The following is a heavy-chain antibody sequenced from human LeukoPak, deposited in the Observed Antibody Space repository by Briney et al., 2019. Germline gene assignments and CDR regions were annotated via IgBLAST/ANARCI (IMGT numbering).Heavy chain of an antibody. CDR3: ASNIVATILITPLWD. Sequence: PSETLSLTCTVSGGSISTSSYYWGWVRQPPGTGLEWIGSIYYSGSTYYNPSLKSRVTISVDTSKNQFSLKLSSVTAADTAVYYCASNIVATILITPLWDWGQGTLVTVSS. D-gene: IGHD5-12*01. V-gene: IGHV4-39*01. CDR2: IYYSGST. J-gene: IGHJ4*02. CDR1: GGSISTSSYY.